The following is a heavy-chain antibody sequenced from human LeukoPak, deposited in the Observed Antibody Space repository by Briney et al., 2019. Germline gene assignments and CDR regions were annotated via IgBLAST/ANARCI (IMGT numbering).Heavy chain of an antibody. CDR1: GFTFSSYG. CDR2: IRYDGSNK. J-gene: IGHJ6*03. Sequence: GGSLRLSCAASGFTFSSYGMHWVRQAPGKGLEWVAFIRYDGSNKYYADSVKGRFTISRDNSKNTLYLQMNSLRAEDTAVYYCAKTGNGYNLDYYYYYYMDVWGKGTTVTISS. V-gene: IGHV3-30*02. D-gene: IGHD5-24*01. CDR3: AKTGNGYNLDYYYYYYMDV.